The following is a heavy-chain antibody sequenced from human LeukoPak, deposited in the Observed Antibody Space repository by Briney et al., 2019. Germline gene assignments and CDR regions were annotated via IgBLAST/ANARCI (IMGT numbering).Heavy chain of an antibody. CDR3: ARPQNAGYWKPFDI. V-gene: IGHV4-59*01. Sequence: SETLSLTCTVSGGSISSYYWSWIRQPPGKGLEWIGYIYYSGSTSYNPSLQSRVTISVDTSKNQFSLKLSSVTAADTAVYYCARPQNAGYWKPFDIWGQGTMVTVSS. CDR2: IYYSGST. D-gene: IGHD1-1*01. CDR1: GGSISSYY. J-gene: IGHJ3*02.